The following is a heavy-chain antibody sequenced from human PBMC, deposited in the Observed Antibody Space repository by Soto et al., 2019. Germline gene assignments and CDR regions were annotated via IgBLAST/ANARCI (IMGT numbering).Heavy chain of an antibody. Sequence: LSLTCAVYGGSFSGYYWSWIRQPPGKGLEWIGEINHSGSTNYNPSLKSRVTISVDTSRNQFSLKLSSVTAADTAVYYCARTSIAARRWFDPWGQGTLVTVSS. CDR1: GGSFSGYY. CDR2: INHSGST. CDR3: ARTSIAARRWFDP. J-gene: IGHJ5*02. V-gene: IGHV4-34*01. D-gene: IGHD6-6*01.